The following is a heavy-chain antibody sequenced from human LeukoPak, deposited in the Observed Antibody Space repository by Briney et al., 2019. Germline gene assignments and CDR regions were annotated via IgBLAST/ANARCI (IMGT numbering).Heavy chain of an antibody. CDR2: ISYDGSNK. V-gene: IGHV3-30*18. Sequence: GGSLRLSCAASGFTFSSYGMHWVRQAPGKGLEWVAVISYDGSNKYYADSVKGRFTISRDNSKNTLYLQMNSLRAEDTAVYYCAKEGRDIVVVVAAGGYYMDVWGKGTTVTVSS. J-gene: IGHJ6*03. D-gene: IGHD2-15*01. CDR1: GFTFSSYG. CDR3: AKEGRDIVVVVAAGGYYMDV.